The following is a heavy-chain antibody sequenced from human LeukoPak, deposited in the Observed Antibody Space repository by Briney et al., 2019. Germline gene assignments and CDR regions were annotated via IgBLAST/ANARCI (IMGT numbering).Heavy chain of an antibody. CDR1: GYTFTDYY. V-gene: IGHV1-2*02. Sequence: ASVKVSCKASGYTFTDYYMHWVRQAPGQGLEWMGWINPNSGGTDYAQKFQGRVTMTRDTSISTAFMELSRLRSDDTAVYYCARVRDGHNYLSDYWGQGSLVTVSS. J-gene: IGHJ4*02. CDR2: INPNSGGT. D-gene: IGHD5-24*01. CDR3: ARVRDGHNYLSDY.